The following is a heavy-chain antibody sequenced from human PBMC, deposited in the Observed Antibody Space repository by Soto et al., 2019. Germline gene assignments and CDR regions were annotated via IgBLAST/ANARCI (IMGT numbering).Heavy chain of an antibody. CDR1: GGSISSGGYY. CDR3: AYGDFPYYFDY. J-gene: IGHJ4*02. CDR2: IYFSGGT. Sequence: SETLSLTCTVSGGSISSGGYYWSWIRQHPGKGLEWMGYIYFSGGTYHNPSLKSRVTISVDTSKNQFSLKLSSVTAADTAVYYCAYGDFPYYFDYWGQGTLVTVSS. V-gene: IGHV4-30-4*08. D-gene: IGHD4-17*01.